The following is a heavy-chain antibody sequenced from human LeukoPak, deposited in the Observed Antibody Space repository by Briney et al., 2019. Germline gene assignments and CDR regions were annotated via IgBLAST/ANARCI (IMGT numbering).Heavy chain of an antibody. CDR1: GGSMINYF. D-gene: IGHD4-17*01. Sequence: SETLSLTCTVSGGSMINYFWSWIRQPPGKGLEWIGSIYYTGITYYNPSLKSRVTISLDTSRNQFSLKLNSVTAPETAVYYCVGRRGDGDYRPEYWGQGTLVTVSS. V-gene: IGHV4-59*04. J-gene: IGHJ4*02. CDR3: VGRRGDGDYRPEY. CDR2: IYYTGIT.